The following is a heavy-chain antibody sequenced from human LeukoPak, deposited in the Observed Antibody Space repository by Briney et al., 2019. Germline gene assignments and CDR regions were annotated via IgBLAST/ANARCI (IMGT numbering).Heavy chain of an antibody. D-gene: IGHD6-13*01. V-gene: IGHV4-61*02. CDR3: TRGGFSSWYSTY. Sequence: SQTLSPTRPVAGGSISSGSYYCSWIREPAWKGLEWIGRIYTSGSTNYNPPLKSRVPISVDTSKNQFSLKLSSVTAADTAVYYCTRGGFSSWYSTYWGQGTLVTVSS. J-gene: IGHJ4*02. CDR2: IYTSGST. CDR1: GGSISSGSYY.